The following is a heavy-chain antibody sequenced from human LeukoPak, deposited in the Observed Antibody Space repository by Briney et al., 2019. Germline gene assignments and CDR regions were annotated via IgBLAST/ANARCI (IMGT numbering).Heavy chain of an antibody. D-gene: IGHD2-15*01. V-gene: IGHV3-33*06. CDR3: AKTPNPPYYFDY. CDR2: IWYDGSNK. Sequence: GGSLRLSCAASGFTFSSYGMHWGRQAPGKGLEWVAVIWYDGSNKYYADSVKGRFTISRDNSKNTLYLQMNSLRAADTAVYYCAKTPNPPYYFDYWGQGTLVTVSS. CDR1: GFTFSSYG. J-gene: IGHJ4*02.